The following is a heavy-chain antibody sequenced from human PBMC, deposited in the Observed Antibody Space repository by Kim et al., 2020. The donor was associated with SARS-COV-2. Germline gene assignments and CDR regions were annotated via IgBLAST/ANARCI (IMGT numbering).Heavy chain of an antibody. CDR1: GFTFSSYA. D-gene: IGHD4-4*01. J-gene: IGHJ6*02. Sequence: GGSLRLSCAASGFTFSSYALSWVRQAPGKGLEWVSGISGGGGSTYYADSVKGRFTISRDKSKNTLYLQMDSLRAEDTAVYYCAKGRGIYSNLDGMDVWGQGTTVTVSS. CDR3: AKGRGIYSNLDGMDV. V-gene: IGHV3-23*01. CDR2: ISGGGGST.